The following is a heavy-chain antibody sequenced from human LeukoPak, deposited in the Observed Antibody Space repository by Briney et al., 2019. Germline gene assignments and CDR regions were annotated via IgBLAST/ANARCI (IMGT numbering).Heavy chain of an antibody. CDR3: ARVRDTAMIRIDY. Sequence: SETLSLTCNVSGGSISSYYWNWIRQPAGKGLEWIGRVYPSGSTRYNPSLKSRVTISVDMSKNQFSLKLSSVTAADTAVYYCARVRDTAMIRIDYWGQGTLVTVSS. CDR1: GGSISSYY. V-gene: IGHV4-4*07. J-gene: IGHJ4*02. CDR2: VYPSGST. D-gene: IGHD5-18*01.